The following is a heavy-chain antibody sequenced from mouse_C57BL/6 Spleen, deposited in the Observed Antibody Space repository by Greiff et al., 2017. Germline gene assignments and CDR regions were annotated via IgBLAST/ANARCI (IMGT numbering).Heavy chain of an antibody. V-gene: IGHV5-9-1*02. CDR1: GFTFSSYA. Sequence: EVQVVESGEGLVKPGGSLKLSCAASGFTFSSYAMSWVRQTPEKRLEWVAYISSGGDYIYYADTVKGRFTISRDNARNILYLQMSSLKSEDTAMYYCTRDRDYYFDYWGQGTTLTVSS. CDR2: ISSGGDYI. CDR3: TRDRDYYFDY. J-gene: IGHJ2*01.